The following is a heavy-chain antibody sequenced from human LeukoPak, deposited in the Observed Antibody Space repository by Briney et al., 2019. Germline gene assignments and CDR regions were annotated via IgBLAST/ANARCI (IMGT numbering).Heavy chain of an antibody. J-gene: IGHJ4*02. CDR2: IIPIFGTA. D-gene: IGHD2-2*02. Sequence: ASVKVSCKASGGTFSSYAISWVRQAPGQGLEWMGGIIPIFGTANYAQKFQGRVTITADESTSTAYMELSSLRSEDTAVYYCARASVVPAAIESRAFDYWGQGTLVTVSS. V-gene: IGHV1-69*13. CDR3: ARASVVPAAIESRAFDY. CDR1: GGTFSSYA.